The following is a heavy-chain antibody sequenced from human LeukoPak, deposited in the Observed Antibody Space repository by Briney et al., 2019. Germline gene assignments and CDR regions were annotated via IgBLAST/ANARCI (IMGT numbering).Heavy chain of an antibody. CDR1: GYSISSGNY. CDR2: IYHSGST. CDR3: AKGYCSGTTCYDDRGAFDY. Sequence: SETLSLTCSVSGYSISSGNYWGWIRQPPGKGREGIGSIYHSGSTYYNPSLKSRVTISVDTSKNQFSLKLNSVTATDTAVYYCAKGYCSGTTCYDDRGAFDYWGQGTLVTVSS. D-gene: IGHD2-2*01. V-gene: IGHV4-38-2*02. J-gene: IGHJ4*02.